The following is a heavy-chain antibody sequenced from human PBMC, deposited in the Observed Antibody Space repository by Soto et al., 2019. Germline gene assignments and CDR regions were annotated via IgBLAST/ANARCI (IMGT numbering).Heavy chain of an antibody. Sequence: GESLKISCNGSGYSFTSDWIGWVRQMPGKGLEWMGIIYPGDSDTRYSPSFQGQVTISADKSISTAHLQWSSLKASDTAMYYCARGFWSAEIGGWFDPWGQGTLVTVSS. D-gene: IGHD3-3*01. J-gene: IGHJ5*02. CDR3: ARGFWSAEIGGWFDP. CDR1: GYSFTSDW. V-gene: IGHV5-51*01. CDR2: IYPGDSDT.